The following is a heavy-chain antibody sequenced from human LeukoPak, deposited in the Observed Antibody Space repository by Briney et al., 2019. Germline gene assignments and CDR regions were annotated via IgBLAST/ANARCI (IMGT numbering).Heavy chain of an antibody. Sequence: TLSLTCTVSGVSISSGGYYWSWIRQHPGKGLEWIGYIYYSGSTYYNPSLKSRVTISVDTSKNQFSLKLSSVTAADTAVYYCARESPGAYFDYWGQGTLVTVSS. J-gene: IGHJ4*02. D-gene: IGHD3-10*01. CDR1: GVSISSGGYY. CDR3: ARESPGAYFDY. CDR2: IYYSGST. V-gene: IGHV4-31*03.